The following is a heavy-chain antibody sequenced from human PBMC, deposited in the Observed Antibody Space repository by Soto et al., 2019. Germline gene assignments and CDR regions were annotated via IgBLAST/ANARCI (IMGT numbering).Heavy chain of an antibody. V-gene: IGHV1-8*01. CDR1: LYRFTISD. D-gene: IGHD1-1*01. CDR3: ARRAETNGWNGFGADKYYFDF. CDR2: MNPNTGNS. Sequence: VKVSCQASLYRFTISDIYWVRQATGQGLEWMGWMNPNTGNSGYAQKFQGRVTVTSDTSINTVHMELSSLRSEDTAVYYCARRAETNGWNGFGADKYYFDFWGQGTLVTVSS. J-gene: IGHJ4*02.